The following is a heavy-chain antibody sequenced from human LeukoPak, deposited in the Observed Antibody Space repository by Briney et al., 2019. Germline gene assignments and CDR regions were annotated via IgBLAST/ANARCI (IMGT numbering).Heavy chain of an antibody. J-gene: IGHJ4*02. CDR2: INWNGDST. CDR3: ARDLRVVTTGSFDS. CDR1: GFTFSSYA. Sequence: PGGSLRLSCAASGFTFSSYAMSWVRQAPGKGLEWVSGINWNGDSTDYADSVKGRFTISRDNAKNSLYLQMNSLRAEDTALYYCARDLRVVTTGSFDSWGQGTLVTVSS. D-gene: IGHD3-22*01. V-gene: IGHV3-20*04.